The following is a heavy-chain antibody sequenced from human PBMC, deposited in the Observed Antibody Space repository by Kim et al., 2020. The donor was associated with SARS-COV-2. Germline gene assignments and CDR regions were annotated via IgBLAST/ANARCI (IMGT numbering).Heavy chain of an antibody. J-gene: IGHJ4*02. V-gene: IGHV4-4*07. Sequence: SETLSLTCSVSGGSISNYYWNWIRQPAGKGLEWIGRIYSSGSTNYNPSLKSRVTMSVDPSKNQFSLKLSSVTAADTAVYYCSRGCNSARCEFDSWGQGTLVTVSS. CDR2: IYSSGST. CDR1: GGSISNYY. CDR3: SRGCNSARCEFDS. D-gene: IGHD1-26*01.